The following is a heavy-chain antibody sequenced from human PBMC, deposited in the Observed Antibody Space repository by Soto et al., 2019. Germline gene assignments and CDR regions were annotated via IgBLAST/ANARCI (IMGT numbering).Heavy chain of an antibody. Sequence: ASVKVSCKASGYTFTGYFIHWVRQAPGQGLEWMGYINPNSGVTKYAPRFQGRVTMTRDTSIRTAYMDLNNLRSDDTAVYYCARGGGTILAPLPCGPGTLVTVSS. CDR1: GYTFTGYF. CDR2: INPNSGVT. V-gene: IGHV1-2*02. D-gene: IGHD3-3*01. J-gene: IGHJ5*02. CDR3: ARGGGTILAPLP.